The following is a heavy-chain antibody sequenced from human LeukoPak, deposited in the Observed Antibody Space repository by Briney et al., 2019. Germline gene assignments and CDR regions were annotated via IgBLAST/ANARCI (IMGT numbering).Heavy chain of an antibody. Sequence: ASVKVSCKASGYTFTGYYMHWVRQATGQGLEWMGRINPNSGGTNYARKFQGRVTMTRDTSISTAYMELSRLRSDDTAVYYCARDRYSSGWYGWGQGTLVTVSS. D-gene: IGHD6-19*01. CDR2: INPNSGGT. CDR1: GYTFTGYY. CDR3: ARDRYSSGWYG. J-gene: IGHJ4*02. V-gene: IGHV1-2*06.